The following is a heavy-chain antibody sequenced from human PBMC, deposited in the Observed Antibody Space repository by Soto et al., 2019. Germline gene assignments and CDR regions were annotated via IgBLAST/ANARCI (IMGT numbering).Heavy chain of an antibody. V-gene: IGHV3-11*01. Sequence: PGGSLRLSCAASGFTFSDHYMNWIRQAPGKGLEWVSYISNSGTKIYYADPVKGRFTMSMDNANNSLYLQMNSLRAEETAVYYCARDVGYSNYDSSPPILDXWGQGTLVTVSX. CDR1: GFTFSDHY. J-gene: IGHJ4*02. CDR2: ISNSGTKI. CDR3: ARDVGYSNYDSSPPILDX. D-gene: IGHD4-4*01.